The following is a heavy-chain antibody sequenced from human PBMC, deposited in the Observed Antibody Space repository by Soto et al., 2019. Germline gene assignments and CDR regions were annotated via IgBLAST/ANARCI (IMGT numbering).Heavy chain of an antibody. CDR3: ARHHGDPVHYMDV. V-gene: IGHV4-59*08. CDR2: IYYSGST. Sequence: SETLSLTCTVSGGSISSYYWSWIRQPPGKGLEWIGYIYYSGSTNYNPSLKSRVTISVDTSKNQFSLKLSSVTAADTAVYYCARHHGDPVHYMDVWGKGTTVTVSS. J-gene: IGHJ6*03. CDR1: GGSISSYY. D-gene: IGHD4-17*01.